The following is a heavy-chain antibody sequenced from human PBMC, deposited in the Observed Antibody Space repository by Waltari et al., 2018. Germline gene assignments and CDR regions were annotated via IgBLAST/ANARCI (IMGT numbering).Heavy chain of an antibody. D-gene: IGHD3-16*02. V-gene: IGHV4-34*01. CDR1: GGSFSGYY. CDR3: ARGRRRGRFGGVIDRLNWFDP. Sequence: QVQLQQWGAGLLKPSETLSLTCAVYGGSFSGYYWSWIRQPPGKGLEWSGESNHRGSTHDNPSRKSRVTISVDTSKNQFSLKLSSVTAADTAVYYCARGRRRGRFGGVIDRLNWFDPWGQGTLVTVSS. CDR2: SNHRGST. J-gene: IGHJ5*02.